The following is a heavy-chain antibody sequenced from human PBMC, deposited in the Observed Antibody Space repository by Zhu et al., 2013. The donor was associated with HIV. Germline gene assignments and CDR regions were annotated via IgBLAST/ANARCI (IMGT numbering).Heavy chain of an antibody. CDR2: ISLYNGNM. CDR1: GYTFTNSG. J-gene: IGHJ4*02. Sequence: QVQLVQSGAEVKKPGASVKVSCKASGYTFTNSGISWVRQAPGQGLEWMGWISLYNGNMYYEQKLQGRVTLTTDASTNTAYMELRSLRSDDTAVYYCARDLKSGYYDSRGLDYWGQGTLVTVSS. V-gene: IGHV1-18*01. D-gene: IGHD3-22*01. CDR3: ARDLKSGYYDSRGLDY.